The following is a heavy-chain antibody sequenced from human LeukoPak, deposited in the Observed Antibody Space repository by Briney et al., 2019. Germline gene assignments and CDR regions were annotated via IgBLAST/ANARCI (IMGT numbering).Heavy chain of an antibody. J-gene: IGHJ4*02. Sequence: SQTLSLTCAISGDTVSSNSVAWHWLRQSPSRGLEWLGRTYYRSKWYNDFAVSVKSRITINPDTSKNQFSLQLNSVTPEDTAVYYCARSIVGATSYFDYWGQGTLVTVSS. CDR2: TYYRSKWYN. CDR1: GDTVSSNSVA. D-gene: IGHD1-26*01. CDR3: ARSIVGATSYFDY. V-gene: IGHV6-1*01.